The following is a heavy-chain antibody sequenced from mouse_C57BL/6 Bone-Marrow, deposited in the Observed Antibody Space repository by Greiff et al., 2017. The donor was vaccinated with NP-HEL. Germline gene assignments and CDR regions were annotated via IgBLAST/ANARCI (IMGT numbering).Heavy chain of an antibody. J-gene: IGHJ3*01. V-gene: IGHV1-5*01. CDR3: TRKRANYGSSPPLAY. D-gene: IGHD1-1*01. CDR2: IYPGNSDT. CDR1: GYTFTSYW. Sequence: VHVKQSGTVLARPGASVKMSCKTSGYTFTSYWMHWVKQRPGQGLEWIGAIYPGNSDTSYNQKFKGKAKLTAVTSASTAYMELSSLTNEDSAVYYCTRKRANYGSSPPLAYWGQGTLVTVSA.